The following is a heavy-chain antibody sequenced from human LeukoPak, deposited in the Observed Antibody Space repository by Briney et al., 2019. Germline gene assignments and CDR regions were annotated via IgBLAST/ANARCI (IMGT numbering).Heavy chain of an antibody. CDR1: GYTFTSYD. CDR3: ARRYYGSGTHPPGYYYYMDV. V-gene: IGHV1-8*01. J-gene: IGHJ6*03. Sequence: GASVKVSCKASGYTFTSYDINWVRQATGQGLEWMGWMNPNSGNTGYAQKFQGRVTMTRNTSISTAYMELSSLRSEDTAVYYCARRYYGSGTHPPGYYYYMDVWGKGTTVTVSS. CDR2: MNPNSGNT. D-gene: IGHD3-10*01.